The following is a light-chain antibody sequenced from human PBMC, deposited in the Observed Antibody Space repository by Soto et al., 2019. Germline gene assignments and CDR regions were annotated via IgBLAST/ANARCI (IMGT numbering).Light chain of an antibody. V-gene: IGKV1-5*01. Sequence: DIQMTQSPPALSASVGDRVTITCRASQSVHQWLAWYQQKAGKAPKVLIYDASTLETGVPSRFSGSGSGAEFALTISSLQPNDSATYVCRQYHSSSLTCAQGTKVEI. J-gene: IGKJ1*01. CDR1: QSVHQW. CDR2: DAS. CDR3: RQYHSSSLT.